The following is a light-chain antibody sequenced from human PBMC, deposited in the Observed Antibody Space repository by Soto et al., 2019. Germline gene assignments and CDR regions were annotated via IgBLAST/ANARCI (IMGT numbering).Light chain of an antibody. CDR2: GAS. V-gene: IGKV3-15*01. J-gene: IGKJ1*01. Sequence: EIVMTQSPATLSVSPGERATLSCRASQSVSSRLAWYQQRPGQPPRLLIYGASTRVTGIPARFSGSGFGTEFTLTISRLQSEDFAVYFWQQYNNWPPGTFGQGTKVEIK. CDR1: QSVSSR. CDR3: QQYNNWPPGT.